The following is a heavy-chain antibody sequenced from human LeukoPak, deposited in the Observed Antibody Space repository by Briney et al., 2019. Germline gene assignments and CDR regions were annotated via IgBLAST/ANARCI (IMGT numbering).Heavy chain of an antibody. CDR2: INHSGST. Sequence: SETLSLTCAVYGGSFSGYYWSWIRQPPGKGLEWIGEINHSGSTNYNPSLKSRVIISVDTSKNQFSLKLSSVTAADTAVYYCARGDYGDYVSNWFDPWGQGTLVTVSS. J-gene: IGHJ5*02. D-gene: IGHD4-17*01. CDR3: ARGDYGDYVSNWFDP. CDR1: GGSFSGYY. V-gene: IGHV4-34*01.